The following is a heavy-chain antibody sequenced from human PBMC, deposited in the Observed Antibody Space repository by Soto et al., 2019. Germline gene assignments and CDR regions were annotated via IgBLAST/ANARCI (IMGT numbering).Heavy chain of an antibody. CDR1: GGSFRGYY. CDR2: INHSGST. J-gene: IGHJ6*02. D-gene: IGHD3-10*01. V-gene: IGHV4-34*01. Sequence: PSVTLSLTFAVYGGSFRGYYWCWIRQSPGKGLEWLGEINHSGSTNYNPSRKSRVTISVDTSKNQFSLKLSSVTAADKAVYYCARGRLGRVRGFLPDYYYYYGMDVWGQGTTVTVSS. CDR3: ARGRLGRVRGFLPDYYYYYGMDV.